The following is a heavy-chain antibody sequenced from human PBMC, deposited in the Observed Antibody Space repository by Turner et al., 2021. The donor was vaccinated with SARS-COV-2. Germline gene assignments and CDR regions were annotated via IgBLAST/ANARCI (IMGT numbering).Heavy chain of an antibody. Sequence: EVQLLESGGGLVQPGGSLRLSCAASGFTFSTYAMNWVRQAPWKGLEWVSAISGGGGSTFYADSVKGRFTISRDNSKNTLYLQMNSLRAEDTAVYHCAKGYSYDLDPWGQGTLVTVSS. J-gene: IGHJ5*02. CDR3: AKGYSYDLDP. D-gene: IGHD5-18*01. CDR1: GFTFSTYA. CDR2: ISGGGGST. V-gene: IGHV3-23*01.